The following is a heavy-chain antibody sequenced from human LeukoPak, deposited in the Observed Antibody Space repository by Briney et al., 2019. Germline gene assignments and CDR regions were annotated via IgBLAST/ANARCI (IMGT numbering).Heavy chain of an antibody. V-gene: IGHV1-2*02. D-gene: IGHD3-10*01. CDR3: ARSQCVYGSGTYCDFDY. Sequence: ASVRVSCKASGYTFTGHYIHWVRQAPGQGLEWMGWINPKNGGRDYPQKFQGRVTMTRDTSASTTYLEVSRLTSDDTAVYFRARSQCVYGSGTYCDFDYWGQGTLVTVSS. J-gene: IGHJ4*02. CDR1: GYTFTGHY. CDR2: INPKNGGR.